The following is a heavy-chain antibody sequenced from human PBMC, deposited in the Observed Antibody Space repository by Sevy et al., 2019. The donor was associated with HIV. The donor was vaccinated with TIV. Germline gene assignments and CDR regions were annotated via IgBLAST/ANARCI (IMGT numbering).Heavy chain of an antibody. CDR1: GDSIISGAFY. CDR2: IYYSGST. Sequence: SETLSLTCTVTGDSIISGAFYWSWIRQHPGKGLEWIGYIYYSGSTYFSPSLKSRITISLDTSKNQFSLDLNSVTAADTAVYYCAKDTGSWGAHGFDSWGWGILVTVSS. CDR3: AKDTGSWGAHGFDS. J-gene: IGHJ4*02. D-gene: IGHD1-26*01. V-gene: IGHV4-31*03.